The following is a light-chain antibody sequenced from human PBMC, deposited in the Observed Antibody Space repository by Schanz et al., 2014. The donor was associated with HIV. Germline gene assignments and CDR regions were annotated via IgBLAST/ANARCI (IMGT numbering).Light chain of an antibody. CDR3: CSYAGSSKV. CDR2: EGS. J-gene: IGLJ3*02. Sequence: QSVLTQPASVSGSPGQSITISCTGTSSDVGSYNLVSWYQQHPGKAPKLMIYEGSKRPSGVSNRFSGSKSGNTASLTISGLQAEDEDDYYCCSYAGSSKVFGGGTKVTVL. CDR1: SSDVGSYNL. V-gene: IGLV2-23*01.